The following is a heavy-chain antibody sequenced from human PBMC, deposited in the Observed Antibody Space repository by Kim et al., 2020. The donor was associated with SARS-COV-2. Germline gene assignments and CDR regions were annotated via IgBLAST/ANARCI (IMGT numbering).Heavy chain of an antibody. Sequence: SETLSLTWTVSGGSVSSGSYYWSWVRQPPGKGLEWIGYIYYSGSTNYNPSLKSRVTISVDTSKSQFSLKLSSVTAADTAVYYCARGRTEEFDYWGQGTLVTVSS. V-gene: IGHV4-61*01. CDR2: IYYSGST. J-gene: IGHJ4*02. CDR1: GGSVSSGSYY. CDR3: ARGRTEEFDY.